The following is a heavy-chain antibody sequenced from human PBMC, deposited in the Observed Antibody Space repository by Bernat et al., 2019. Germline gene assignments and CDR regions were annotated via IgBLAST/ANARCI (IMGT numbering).Heavy chain of an antibody. V-gene: IGHV3-7*03. CDR1: AFTFSKYW. CDR2: IKQDVSEK. D-gene: IGHD5-12*01. J-gene: IGHJ4*02. CDR3: ARDKDGGYAFDY. Sequence: DVQLVESGGGLVQPGGSLRLSCAASAFTFSKYWMSWVRQAPGKGLELVANIKQDVSEKYYVDSVKGRFTISRDNAKNSLYLQMNSLTAEDTAVYYCARDKDGGYAFDYWGQGTLVTVSS.